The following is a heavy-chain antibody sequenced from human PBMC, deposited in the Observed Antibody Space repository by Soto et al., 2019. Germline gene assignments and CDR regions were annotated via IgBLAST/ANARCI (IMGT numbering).Heavy chain of an antibody. CDR1: AGSISRGGYS. CDR3: ARVPDR. Sequence: QLQLQEPGSGLVEPSQTLSLTCAVSAGSISRGGYSWSWIRQPPGKGLEWVGYIYHIGSTYYNPSLKSRVTISVDRSKNQCSLKLSSVTAADTAVYYCARVPDRWGQGTLVTVSS. D-gene: IGHD2-2*01. CDR2: IYHIGST. V-gene: IGHV4-30-2*01. J-gene: IGHJ5*02.